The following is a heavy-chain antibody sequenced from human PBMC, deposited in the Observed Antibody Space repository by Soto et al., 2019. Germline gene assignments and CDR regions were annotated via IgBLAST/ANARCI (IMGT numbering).Heavy chain of an antibody. CDR1: VFTFITCD. J-gene: IGHJ4*02. CDR2: MNPNNGNA. D-gene: IGHD6-25*01. V-gene: IGHV1-8*01. Sequence: APVKVSRNASVFTFITCDLSFVRQAVGQGLEWMGWMNPNNGNAGFAQKFRGRINMTRNTSISTAYLELSSLRSDDSAVYFCARRKERSGPYYLDLWGQGTQVTVSS. CDR3: ARRKERSGPYYLDL.